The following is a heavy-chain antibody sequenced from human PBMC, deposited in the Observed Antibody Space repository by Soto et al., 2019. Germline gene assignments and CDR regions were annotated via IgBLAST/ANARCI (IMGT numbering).Heavy chain of an antibody. J-gene: IGHJ5*02. CDR3: AKGGSAALIAPSGRDNWFDP. CDR2: ITWNGGTI. D-gene: IGHD6-13*01. Sequence: GGSLRLSCAASGFAFDDYVMHWVRQPPGRGLEWVSGITWNGGTIRYVDSVKGRFAISRDNAENSLYLQMNSLRPEDTAVYYCAKGGSAALIAPSGRDNWFDPWGQGTQVTVSS. CDR1: GFAFDDYV. V-gene: IGHV3-9*01.